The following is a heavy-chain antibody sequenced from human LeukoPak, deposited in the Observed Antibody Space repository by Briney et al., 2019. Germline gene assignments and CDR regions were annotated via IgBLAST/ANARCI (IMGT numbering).Heavy chain of an antibody. J-gene: IGHJ4*02. D-gene: IGHD3-10*01. CDR3: AGGTYYGTGGRPGFLNY. CDR1: GFSVNNNY. CDR2: MDNFGLK. V-gene: IGHV3-53*01. Sequence: GGSLRLSCAASGFSVNNNYIDWVRQAPGKGLEWVSSMDNFGLKYYRDSVTGRFTISRDSASDMVYLQMSSLRVDDTAVYYCAGGTYYGTGGRPGFLNYWGLGALVTVSS.